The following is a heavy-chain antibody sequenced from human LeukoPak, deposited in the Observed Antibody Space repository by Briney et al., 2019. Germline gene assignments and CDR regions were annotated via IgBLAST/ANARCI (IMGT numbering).Heavy chain of an antibody. V-gene: IGHV4-59*01. D-gene: IGHD3-16*02. CDR2: IYYSGST. Sequence: SETLSLTCTVSGGSISSYYWSWIRQPPGKGLEWTGCIYYSGSTNYNSSLKSRVTISVDTSKNQFSLKLSSVTAADTAVYYCARTASFYKRFDYWGQGTLVTVSS. CDR1: GGSISSYY. CDR3: ARTASFYKRFDY. J-gene: IGHJ4*02.